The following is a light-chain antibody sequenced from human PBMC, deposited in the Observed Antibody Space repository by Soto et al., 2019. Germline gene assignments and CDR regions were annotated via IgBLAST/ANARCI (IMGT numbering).Light chain of an antibody. CDR1: QSVSSD. Sequence: EIELTQSPVTLSVSPGERATLSCRASQSVSSDLAWFQQKPGQAPRLLIYGASTRATGIPARFSGSGSGSEFTLTISSLQSEDFAIYYCQQYNNWPLTFGGGTKVGIK. CDR3: QQYNNWPLT. CDR2: GAS. V-gene: IGKV3-15*01. J-gene: IGKJ4*01.